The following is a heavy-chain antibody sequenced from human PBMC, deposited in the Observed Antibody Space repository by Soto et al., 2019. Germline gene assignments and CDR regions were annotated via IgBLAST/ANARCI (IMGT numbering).Heavy chain of an antibody. D-gene: IGHD3-9*01. Sequence: EVQLVESGGGLVQPGGSRRLSCAASGFTFSSHWMHWVRHAPGKGLVCVSRINSDGRSTTNADSGKGRFTISRDNARNTLYLQMNSLRAEDTAVYYCARDSSWTGYSAQFDSWGQGTLVTVAS. V-gene: IGHV3-74*01. CDR2: INSDGRST. CDR1: GFTFSSHW. J-gene: IGHJ4*02. CDR3: ARDSSWTGYSAQFDS.